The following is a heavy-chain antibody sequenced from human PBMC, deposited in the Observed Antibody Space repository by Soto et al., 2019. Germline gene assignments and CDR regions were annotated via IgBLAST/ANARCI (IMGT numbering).Heavy chain of an antibody. CDR3: ARRVLGYSIGWYNGQGGWFAP. CDR2: ISYSGST. Sequence: PSETLSLTCTVSDDSISSSGYYWGWIRQPPGKGLEWIASISYSGSTYYNPSLKSRVTISVDTSKNQFSLKLSSVTVADAAVYYCARRVLGYSIGWYNGQGGWFAPPGQGTLVTGSS. CDR1: DDSISSSGYY. D-gene: IGHD6-19*01. V-gene: IGHV4-39*01. J-gene: IGHJ5*02.